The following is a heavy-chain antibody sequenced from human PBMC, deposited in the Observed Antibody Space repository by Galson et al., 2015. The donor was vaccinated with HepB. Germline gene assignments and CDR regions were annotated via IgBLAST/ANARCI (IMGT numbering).Heavy chain of an antibody. Sequence: SLRLSCAASGFTFDDYAMHWVRQAPGKGLEWVSGISWNSGSIGYADSVKGRFTISRDNAKNSLYLQMNSLRAEDTALYYCAKDSERYDYYGSGSLNYVPHFDYWGQGTLVTVSS. V-gene: IGHV3-9*01. J-gene: IGHJ4*02. CDR3: AKDSERYDYYGSGSLNYVPHFDY. CDR1: GFTFDDYA. CDR2: ISWNSGSI. D-gene: IGHD3-10*01.